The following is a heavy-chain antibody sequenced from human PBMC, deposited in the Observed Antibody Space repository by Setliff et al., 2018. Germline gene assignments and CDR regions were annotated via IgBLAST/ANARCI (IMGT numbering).Heavy chain of an antibody. CDR2: INNYSFKT. D-gene: IGHD3-22*01. V-gene: IGHV1-18*01. Sequence: GASVKVSCKASGYTYTNYGITWVRQAPGQGLEWMGWINNYSFKTNYPQKFLDRVTVTTDTSATTAYMELKNLRSDDSAVYYCARINFYVSSGHYYAPDYWGQGTLVTVSS. CDR1: GYTYTNYG. J-gene: IGHJ4*02. CDR3: ARINFYVSSGHYYAPDY.